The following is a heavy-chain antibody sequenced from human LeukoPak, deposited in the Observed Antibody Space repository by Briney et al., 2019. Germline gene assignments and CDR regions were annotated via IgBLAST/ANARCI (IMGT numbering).Heavy chain of an antibody. D-gene: IGHD3-22*01. CDR1: GFTFDDHA. Sequence: PGRSLRLSCAASGFTFDDHAMHWVRQAPGKGLEWVSGISWNSGSIGYADSVKGRFTISRDNAKNSLYLQMNSLRAEDTALYYCAKDPMGYYDSSGAGYYFDYWGQGTLVTVSS. J-gene: IGHJ4*02. CDR2: ISWNSGSI. V-gene: IGHV3-9*01. CDR3: AKDPMGYYDSSGAGYYFDY.